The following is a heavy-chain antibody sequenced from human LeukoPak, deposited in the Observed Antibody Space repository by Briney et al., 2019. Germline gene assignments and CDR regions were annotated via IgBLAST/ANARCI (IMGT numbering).Heavy chain of an antibody. D-gene: IGHD3-16*02. CDR1: GFTFSSYA. Sequence: PWGSLRLSCTASGFTFSSYAMNWVRQAPGKGLEWVSAISGSGGSTNYADSVKGRFSITRDNSKNTLYLQMNSLRAEDTAVYYCAKDQRKDDYVWGSYRLYDAFDIWGQGTMVTVSS. CDR3: AKDQRKDDYVWGSYRLYDAFDI. CDR2: ISGSGGST. J-gene: IGHJ3*02. V-gene: IGHV3-23*01.